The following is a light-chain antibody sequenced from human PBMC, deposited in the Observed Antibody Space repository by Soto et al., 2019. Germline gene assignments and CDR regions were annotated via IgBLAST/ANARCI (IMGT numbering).Light chain of an antibody. V-gene: IGKV1-9*01. CDR3: QQLNSYPRT. Sequence: DIQLTQSPSFLSASVGDRVTITCRASQGISSYLAWYQKKPGKAPKLLIYAASTLQSGVPSRFSGSGSGTEFTRTISSLQPEDFATYYCQQLNSYPRTFGQGTKVEIK. CDR1: QGISSY. CDR2: AAS. J-gene: IGKJ1*01.